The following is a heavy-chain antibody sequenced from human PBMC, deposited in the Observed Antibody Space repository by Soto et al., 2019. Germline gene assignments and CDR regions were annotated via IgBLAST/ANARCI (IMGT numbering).Heavy chain of an antibody. CDR1: GGSISGSTYS. D-gene: IGHD6-13*01. V-gene: IGHV4-30-2*01. Sequence: SETLSLTCAVSGGSISGSTYSWSWIRQPPGKGLEWIGYIYDSGNTYYNPSLKSQFSISVDRSKNQFSLKLSSVTAADTAVYYCARGKGAAAAPSNFDYWGQGALVTVSS. CDR2: IYDSGNT. CDR3: ARGKGAAAAPSNFDY. J-gene: IGHJ4*02.